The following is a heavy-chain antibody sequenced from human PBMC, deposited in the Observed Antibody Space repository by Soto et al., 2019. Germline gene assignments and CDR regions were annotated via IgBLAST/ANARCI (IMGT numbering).Heavy chain of an antibody. CDR2: IIPIFGTA. V-gene: IGHV1-69*01. D-gene: IGHD5-12*01. Sequence: QVQLVQSGAEVKKPGSSVKVSCKASGSTFSSYAISWVRQAPGQGLEWMGGIIPIFGTANYAQKFQGRVTITAVEYTSTAYMELSSLRSEDTAVYYCAVGYSGYDPTGKLFDYCGQGTLVTVSS. CDR3: AVGYSGYDPTGKLFDY. CDR1: GSTFSSYA. J-gene: IGHJ4*02.